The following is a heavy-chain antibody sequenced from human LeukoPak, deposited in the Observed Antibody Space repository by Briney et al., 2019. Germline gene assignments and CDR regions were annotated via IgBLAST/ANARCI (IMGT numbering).Heavy chain of an antibody. V-gene: IGHV4-39*07. D-gene: IGHD3-10*01. CDR2: IYSSGST. CDR1: GPSISSGSHY. Sequence: SETLSLTCSVSGPSISSGSHYWGWIRHPPGKTLEWIGSIYSSGSTYYNPSLKSRVIIIIDTPKNHFSLTLSSVTAADTVVYYCARSDGYGLVGIWGQGTMVTVSS. J-gene: IGHJ3*02. CDR3: ARSDGYGLVGI.